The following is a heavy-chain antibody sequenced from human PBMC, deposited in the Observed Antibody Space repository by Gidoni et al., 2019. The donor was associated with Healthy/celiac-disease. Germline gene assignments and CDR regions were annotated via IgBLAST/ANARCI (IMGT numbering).Heavy chain of an antibody. CDR3: AKDRGKGYCSSTSCLYGMDV. CDR2: ISGSGRST. J-gene: IGHJ6*02. V-gene: IGHV3-23*01. CDR1: GFTVSSEA. D-gene: IGHD2-2*01. Sequence: EVKLLESGGGLVQHGGSLRRSGAAAGFTVSSEARGWVRQAPGKGREWVSAISGSGRSTYYAYSVKGRFTISRDNSKNTLYLQMNSLRAEDTAVYYCAKDRGKGYCSSTSCLYGMDVWGQGTTVTVSS.